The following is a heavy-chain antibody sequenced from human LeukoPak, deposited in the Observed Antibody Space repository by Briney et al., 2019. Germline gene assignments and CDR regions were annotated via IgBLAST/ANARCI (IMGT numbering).Heavy chain of an antibody. CDR1: GYTFISYG. D-gene: IGHD5-12*01. Sequence: ASVKVSCKASGYTFISYGISWVRQAPGQGLEWMGWISAYNGNTNYAQKLQGRVTMTTDTSTSTAYMELRSLRSGDTAVYYCASVDYSGYAFDSWGQGTLVTVSS. CDR3: ASVDYSGYAFDS. J-gene: IGHJ4*02. V-gene: IGHV1-18*01. CDR2: ISAYNGNT.